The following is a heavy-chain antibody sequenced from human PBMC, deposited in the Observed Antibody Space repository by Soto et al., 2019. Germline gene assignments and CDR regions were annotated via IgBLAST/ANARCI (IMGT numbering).Heavy chain of an antibody. Sequence: GGSLRLSCAASGFTFSSYSMSWVRQAPGKGLEWVSGFRTGGDDGTTYYADSVKGRFTISRDNSKNTLLLQMNSLRAEDTAIYYCAKKVNSGPGSQYFDYWGQGTLVTVSS. J-gene: IGHJ4*02. CDR3: AKKVNSGPGSQYFDY. D-gene: IGHD3-10*01. V-gene: IGHV3-23*01. CDR2: FRTGGDDGTT. CDR1: GFTFSSYS.